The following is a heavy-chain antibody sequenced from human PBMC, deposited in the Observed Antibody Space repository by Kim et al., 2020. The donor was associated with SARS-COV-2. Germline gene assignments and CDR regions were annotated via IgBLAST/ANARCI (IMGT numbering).Heavy chain of an antibody. J-gene: IGHJ3*02. Sequence: SPSFQGQVTISADKSISTAYLQWSSLKASDTAMYYCARNSFGRPNAFDIWGQGTMVTVSS. V-gene: IGHV5-51*01. CDR3: ARNSFGRPNAFDI. D-gene: IGHD3-10*01.